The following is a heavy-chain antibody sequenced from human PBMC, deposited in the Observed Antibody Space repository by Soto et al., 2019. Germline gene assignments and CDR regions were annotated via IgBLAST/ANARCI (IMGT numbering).Heavy chain of an antibody. V-gene: IGHV3-48*03. CDR1: GFTFSSYE. CDR2: ISSSGSTI. J-gene: IGHJ5*02. CDR3: ARTHYDFWSGSTLPNWFDP. Sequence: PGGSLRLSCAASGFTFSSYEMNWFRQAPGKGLEWVSYISSSGSTIYYADSVKGRFTISRDNAKNSLYLQMNSLRAEDTAVYYCARTHYDFWSGSTLPNWFDPWGQGTLVTVSS. D-gene: IGHD3-3*01.